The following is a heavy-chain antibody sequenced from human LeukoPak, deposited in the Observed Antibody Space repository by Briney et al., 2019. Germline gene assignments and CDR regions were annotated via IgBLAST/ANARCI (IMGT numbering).Heavy chain of an antibody. V-gene: IGHV1-46*01. J-gene: IGHJ4*02. Sequence: GASVKVSCKASGYTFTSYYMHWVRQAPGQGLEWMGIINPSGGSTSYAQKFQGRVTMTRDMSTSTVYMELSSLRSEDTAVYYCARVPIVVVPAAIYGGFDYWGQGTPVTVSS. D-gene: IGHD2-2*02. CDR3: ARVPIVVVPAAIYGGFDY. CDR2: INPSGGST. CDR1: GYTFTSYY.